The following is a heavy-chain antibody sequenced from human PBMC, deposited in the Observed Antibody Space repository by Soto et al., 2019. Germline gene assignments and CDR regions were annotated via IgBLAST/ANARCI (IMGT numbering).Heavy chain of an antibody. J-gene: IGHJ6*02. D-gene: IGHD2-15*01. CDR2: IYSSGST. Sequence: PSETLSLTCTVSGGSIDNFYWSWIRRPPGKGLEWIGYIYSSGSTNYNPSVKGRFTISRDNSKNTLYLQMNSLRAEDTAVYYCAKNSGKYNNYGMDVWGQGTTVTVSS. CDR1: GGSIDNFY. V-gene: IGHV4-59*01. CDR3: AKNSGKYNNYGMDV.